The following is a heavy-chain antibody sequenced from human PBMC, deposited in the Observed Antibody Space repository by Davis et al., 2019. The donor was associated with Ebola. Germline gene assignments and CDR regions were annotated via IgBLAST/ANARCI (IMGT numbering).Heavy chain of an antibody. D-gene: IGHD2-15*01. V-gene: IGHV1-69*06. J-gene: IGHJ6*02. CDR1: GYTFTSYA. CDR3: ARRGYCSGGSCLRGYYYYGMDV. Sequence: AASVKVSCKASGYTFTSYAMHWVRQAPGQGLEWMGGIIPIFGTANYAQKFKGRVTITADKSTSTAYMELSSLRSEDTAVDYCARRGYCSGGSCLRGYYYYGMDVWGQGTTVTVSS. CDR2: IIPIFGTA.